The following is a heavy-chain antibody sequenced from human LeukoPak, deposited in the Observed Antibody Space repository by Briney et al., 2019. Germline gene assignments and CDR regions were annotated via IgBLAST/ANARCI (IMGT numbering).Heavy chain of an antibody. D-gene: IGHD4/OR15-4a*01. CDR3: ARMAVLSWFDP. J-gene: IGHJ5*02. V-gene: IGHV3-7*01. CDR1: GFTFSNYW. CDR2: IKEDGSEK. Sequence: PGGSLRLSCASSGFTFSNYWMSWVRQAPGKGLEWVANIKEDGSEKYYVDSVKGRFTISRDNAKNSLYLQMNSLRAEDTAVYYCARMAVLSWFDPWGQGTLVTVPS.